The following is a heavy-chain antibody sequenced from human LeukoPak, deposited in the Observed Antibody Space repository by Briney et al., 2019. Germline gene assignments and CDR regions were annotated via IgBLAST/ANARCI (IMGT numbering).Heavy chain of an antibody. V-gene: IGHV4-4*02. CDR3: ARGYCTNGVCYRSSLEFDY. CDR2: IYHSGNT. J-gene: IGHJ4*02. CDR1: GGSINSSNW. Sequence: SGTLSLTCAVSGGSINSSNWWSWTRQPPGKGLDWIGEIYHSGNTNYNPSLKSRVTISVDKSKTQFSLKLSSVTAADTAVYYCARGYCTNGVCYRSSLEFDYWGQGNLVTVSS. D-gene: IGHD2-8*01.